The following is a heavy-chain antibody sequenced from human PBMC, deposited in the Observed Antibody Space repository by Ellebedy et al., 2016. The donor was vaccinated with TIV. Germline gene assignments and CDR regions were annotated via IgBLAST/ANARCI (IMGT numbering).Heavy chain of an antibody. CDR3: VSQIALGY. Sequence: GGSLRLXXAASGFTFSSYSMNWVRQAPGKGLEWVLAIDSTGRYTWYADPVKGRFTISRDNSRNTVYLQMNSLRAEDTAVYYCVSQIALGYWGQGTLVTVSS. D-gene: IGHD3-22*01. CDR2: IDSTGRYT. V-gene: IGHV3-23*05. J-gene: IGHJ4*02. CDR1: GFTFSSYS.